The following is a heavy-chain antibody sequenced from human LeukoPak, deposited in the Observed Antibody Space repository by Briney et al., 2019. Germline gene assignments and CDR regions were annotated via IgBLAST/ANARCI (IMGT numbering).Heavy chain of an antibody. V-gene: IGHV1-24*01. D-gene: IGHD4-17*01. CDR3: ARDDYGDYGARY. J-gene: IGHJ4*02. CDR1: GYTLTELS. Sequence: GASVKVSCKVSGYTLTELSMHWVRQAPGKGLEWMGGFDPEDGETIYAQKFQGRVTMTEDTSTDTAYMELRSLRSDDAAVYYCARDDYGDYGARYWGQGTLVTVSS. CDR2: FDPEDGET.